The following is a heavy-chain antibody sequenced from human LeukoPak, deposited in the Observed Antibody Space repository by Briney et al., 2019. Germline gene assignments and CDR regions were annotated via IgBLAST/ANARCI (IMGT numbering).Heavy chain of an antibody. CDR1: GYTFTSYG. CDR3: ARANPICSGGSCYYYYYYMDV. CDR2: ISAYNGNT. Sequence: AASVKVSCKASGYTFTSYGISWVRQAPGQGLEWMGWISAYNGNTNYAQKLQGRVTTTTDTSTSTAYMELRSLRSDDTAVYYCARANPICSGGSCYYYYYYMDVWGKGTTVTVSS. V-gene: IGHV1-18*01. J-gene: IGHJ6*03. D-gene: IGHD2-15*01.